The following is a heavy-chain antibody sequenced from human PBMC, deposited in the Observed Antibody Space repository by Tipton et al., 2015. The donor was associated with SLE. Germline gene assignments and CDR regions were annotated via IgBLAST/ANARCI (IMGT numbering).Heavy chain of an antibody. CDR1: GFTFSSYS. J-gene: IGHJ4*02. CDR3: AIPSRRDGYILGY. V-gene: IGHV3-48*01. D-gene: IGHD5-24*01. CDR2: ISSSSSTI. Sequence: SLRLSCAASGFTFSSYSMNWVRQAPGKGLEWVSYISSSSSTIYYADSVKGRFTISRDNAKNSLYLQMNSLRAEDTAVYYCAIPSRRDGYILGYWGQGTLVTVSS.